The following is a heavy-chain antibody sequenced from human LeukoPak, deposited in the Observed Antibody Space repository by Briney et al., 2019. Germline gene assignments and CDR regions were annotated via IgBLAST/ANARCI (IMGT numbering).Heavy chain of an antibody. J-gene: IGHJ4*02. CDR2: VYYSGTT. Sequence: SETLPLTLLGSGGSIGLSYYYWGWIRQPPGKALEWIGSVYYSGTTSYNPPLKSRVTISVEMSKNHFSLRLSSVTAADTAMYYCARGTLYSGWSYYFDYWGQGSQVTVSS. CDR3: ARGTLYSGWSYYFDY. CDR1: GGSIGLSYYY. V-gene: IGHV4-39*07. D-gene: IGHD6-19*01.